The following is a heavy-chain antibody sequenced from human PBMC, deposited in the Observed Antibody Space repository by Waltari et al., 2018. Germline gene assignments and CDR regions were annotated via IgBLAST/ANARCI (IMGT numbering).Heavy chain of an antibody. CDR3: ARTIFGVVTPYFDY. Sequence: QLQLQESGSGLVKPSQTLSLTCAVSGGSISSGGYSWSWIRQPPGKGLEWIGYIYHGGSTYYNPSLKSRVTISVDRSKNQFSLKLSSVTAADTAVYYCARTIFGVVTPYFDYWGQGTLVTVSS. CDR1: GGSISSGGYS. J-gene: IGHJ4*02. CDR2: IYHGGST. D-gene: IGHD3-3*01. V-gene: IGHV4-30-2*01.